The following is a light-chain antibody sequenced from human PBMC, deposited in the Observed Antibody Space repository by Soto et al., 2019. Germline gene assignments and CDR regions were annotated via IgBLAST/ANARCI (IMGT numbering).Light chain of an antibody. CDR1: SSDIGSYHL. V-gene: IGLV2-23*01. CDR2: EGN. J-gene: IGLJ2*01. Sequence: QAVLTQPASVSGSPRQSITISCTGTSSDIGSYHLVSWYQHHPGKAPKLIIYEGNQRPSRVSNRFSGSKSGNTASLTIAGLQAEDEADYYCCSYAGISTVVFGGGTKLTVL. CDR3: CSYAGISTVV.